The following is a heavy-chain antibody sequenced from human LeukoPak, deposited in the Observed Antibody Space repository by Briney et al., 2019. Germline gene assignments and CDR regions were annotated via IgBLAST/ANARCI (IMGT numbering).Heavy chain of an antibody. Sequence: GGSLRLSCAASGFTFSSYAMSWVRQAPGKGLEWVSAISGSGGSTYYADSVKGRFTISRDNSKNTLYPQMNSLRAEDTAMYYCARAYAGGIFDSWGQGTLVTVSS. D-gene: IGHD3-16*01. J-gene: IGHJ4*02. CDR3: ARAYAGGIFDS. CDR2: ISGSGGST. CDR1: GFTFSSYA. V-gene: IGHV3-23*01.